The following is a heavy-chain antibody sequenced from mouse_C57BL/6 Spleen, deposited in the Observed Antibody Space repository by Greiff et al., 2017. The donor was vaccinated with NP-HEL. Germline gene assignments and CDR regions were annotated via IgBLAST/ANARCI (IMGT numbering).Heavy chain of an antibody. CDR1: GYTFTDYE. CDR3: TRYRLYYYGSSYGYFDV. Sequence: QVQLKESGAELVRPGASVTLSCKASGYTFTDYEMHWVKQTPVHGLEWIGAIDPETGGTAYNQKFKGKAILTADKSSSTAYMELRSLTSEDSAVYYCTRYRLYYYGSSYGYFDVWGTGTTVTVSS. J-gene: IGHJ1*03. V-gene: IGHV1-15*01. D-gene: IGHD1-1*01. CDR2: IDPETGGT.